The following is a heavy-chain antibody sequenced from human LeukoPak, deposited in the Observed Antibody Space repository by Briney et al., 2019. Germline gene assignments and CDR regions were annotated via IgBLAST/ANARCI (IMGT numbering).Heavy chain of an antibody. J-gene: IGHJ4*02. V-gene: IGHV3-64*01. CDR1: GFTFSSYA. CDR3: ARKYSYGGYFDY. Sequence: GGSLRLSCAASGFTFSSYAMHWARQAPGKGLEYVSAISSNGGSTYYANSVKGRFTISRDNSKNTLYLQMGSLRAEDMAVYYCARKYSYGGYFDYWGQGTLVTVSS. D-gene: IGHD5-18*01. CDR2: ISSNGGST.